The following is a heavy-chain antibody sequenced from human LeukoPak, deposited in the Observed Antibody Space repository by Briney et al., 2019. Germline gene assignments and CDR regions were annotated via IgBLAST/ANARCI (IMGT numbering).Heavy chain of an antibody. CDR1: GFTFSSYA. CDR3: ATMHPYYDGNGYWVQ. Sequence: GGSLRLSCAASGFTFSSYAMSWVRQAPGKGLEWVSGISVSSTSTSNADSVKGRFTISRDNPRNTLYLQMNSLRAEDTALYYCATMHPYYDGNGYWVQWGQGTLVTVSS. CDR2: ISVSSTST. V-gene: IGHV3-23*01. D-gene: IGHD3-22*01. J-gene: IGHJ4*02.